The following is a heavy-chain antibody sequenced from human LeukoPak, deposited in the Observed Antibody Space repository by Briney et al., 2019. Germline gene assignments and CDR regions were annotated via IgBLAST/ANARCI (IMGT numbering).Heavy chain of an antibody. CDR3: ARGRAVAGTFGY. Sequence: SETLSLACTVSGYSISSGYYWGWIRQPPGKGLEWIGSIYHSGSTYYNPSLKSRVTISVDTSKNQFSLKLSSVTAADTAVYYCARGRAVAGTFGYWGRGTLVTVSS. CDR2: IYHSGST. CDR1: GYSISSGYY. J-gene: IGHJ4*02. D-gene: IGHD6-19*01. V-gene: IGHV4-38-2*02.